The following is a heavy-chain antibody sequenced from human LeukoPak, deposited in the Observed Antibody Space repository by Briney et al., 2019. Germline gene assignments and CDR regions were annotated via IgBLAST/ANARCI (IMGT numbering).Heavy chain of an antibody. V-gene: IGHV3-33*08. CDR1: GFTFSSYA. J-gene: IGHJ3*02. Sequence: GGSLRLSCAASGFTFSSYAMHWVRQAPGKGLEWVAVIWYDGSNKYYADSVKGRFTISRDNSKNTLYLQMNSLRAEDTAVYYCARPGEGSGYSHDAFDIWGQGTMVTVSS. CDR2: IWYDGSNK. CDR3: ARPGEGSGYSHDAFDI. D-gene: IGHD3-3*01.